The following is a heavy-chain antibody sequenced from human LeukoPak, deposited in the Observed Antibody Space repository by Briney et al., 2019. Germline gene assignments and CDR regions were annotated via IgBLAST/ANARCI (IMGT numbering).Heavy chain of an antibody. D-gene: IGHD5-12*01. V-gene: IGHV1-2*06. Sequence: ASVKVSCKASGYTFTDYFIHWVRQAPGQGLEWMGRIYPNRGGTNYAQRFQGRVTMTRDTSISTAYMELARLTSDDAAVYYCARDESGYDFAYWGQGTLVTVSS. J-gene: IGHJ4*02. CDR3: ARDESGYDFAY. CDR2: IYPNRGGT. CDR1: GYTFTDYF.